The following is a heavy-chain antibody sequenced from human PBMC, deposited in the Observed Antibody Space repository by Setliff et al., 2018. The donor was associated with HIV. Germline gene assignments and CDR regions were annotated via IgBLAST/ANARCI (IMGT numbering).Heavy chain of an antibody. CDR1: GGSVSGHY. CDR3: AITIVGVTTEMY. CDR2: ITPSGDT. D-gene: IGHD2-21*02. V-gene: IGHV4-34*01. J-gene: IGHJ4*02. Sequence: PSETLSLTCAVYGGSVSGHYWGWFRQPPGKGLEWIGEITPSGDTNYIPSLKSRVTMSLDTSKNQFSLNLNSVTAADTAVYYCAITIVGVTTEMYWGQGTLVTVSS.